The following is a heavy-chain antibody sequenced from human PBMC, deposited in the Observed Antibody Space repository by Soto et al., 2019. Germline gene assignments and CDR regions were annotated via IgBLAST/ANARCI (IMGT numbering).Heavy chain of an antibody. CDR2: IYYTGST. D-gene: IGHD6-13*01. Sequence: QVQLQESGPGLVKPSETLSLTCTVSGDSVNNDNYYWSWIRQPPGKGLEWIGYIYYTGSTNYNPSLESRVTISLDSSRNQFSLKLDSVTAADTAVFYCAREYSKSPEAFDCWGQGTLVTVSS. CDR1: GDSVNNDNYY. V-gene: IGHV4-61*01. J-gene: IGHJ4*02. CDR3: AREYSKSPEAFDC.